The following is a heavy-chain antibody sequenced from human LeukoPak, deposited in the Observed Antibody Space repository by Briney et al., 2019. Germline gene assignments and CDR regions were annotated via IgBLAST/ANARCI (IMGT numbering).Heavy chain of an antibody. Sequence: GSLRLSCAASGLTFSDYYMTWIRQAPGKGLEWVSSISGTGTTIYSADSVRGRFTVSRDNARNSLFLHMNSLRAEDTAVYYCAVQITMIVVVPYFDYWGQGTLVTVSS. D-gene: IGHD3-22*01. J-gene: IGHJ4*02. CDR3: AVQITMIVVVPYFDY. CDR2: ISGTGTTI. V-gene: IGHV3-11*04. CDR1: GLTFSDYY.